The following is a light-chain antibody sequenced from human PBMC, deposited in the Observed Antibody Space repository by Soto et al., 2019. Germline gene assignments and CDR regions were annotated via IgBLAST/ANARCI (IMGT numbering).Light chain of an antibody. J-gene: IGKJ1*01. CDR1: ESLVYSDGNTY. CDR3: MQGTHWPWT. Sequence: VVMTQSPLSLPVTLGQPASISCRSSESLVYSDGNTYLNWFQQRPGQSPRRLFYMVSNRDSGVPDRFGGSGSGTDFTLKISRVEAEDVGIYYCMQGTHWPWTFGQGTKVDIK. V-gene: IGKV2-30*01. CDR2: MVS.